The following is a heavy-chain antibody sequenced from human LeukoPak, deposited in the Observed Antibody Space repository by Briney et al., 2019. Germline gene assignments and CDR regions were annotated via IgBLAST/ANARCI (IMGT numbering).Heavy chain of an antibody. CDR3: ASGSNSSGSSNY. Sequence: SSETLSLTCAVYGGSFSGYYWSWIRQPPGKGLEWIGEINHSGSTNYNPSLKSRVTISVDTSKNQFSLKLSSVTAADTAVYYCASGSNSSGSSNYWGQGTLVTVSS. D-gene: IGHD3-22*01. CDR2: INHSGST. CDR1: GGSFSGYY. V-gene: IGHV4-34*01. J-gene: IGHJ4*02.